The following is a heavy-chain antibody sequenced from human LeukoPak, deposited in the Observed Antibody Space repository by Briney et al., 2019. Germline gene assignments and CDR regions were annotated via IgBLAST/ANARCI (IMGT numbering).Heavy chain of an antibody. J-gene: IGHJ4*02. CDR2: MSYSGST. CDR1: GGYISSSSYF. CDR3: VAEEYGTGSYYKSAF. V-gene: IGHV4-39*01. D-gene: IGHD3-10*01. Sequence: SETLSLTCTVSGGYISSSSYFWAWIRQPPGKGLECIGSMSYSGSTYYNPSLKSRVTISVDTSKNQFSLKLTSVTAADTAVYYCVAEEYGTGSYYKSAFWGKGALVTVSS.